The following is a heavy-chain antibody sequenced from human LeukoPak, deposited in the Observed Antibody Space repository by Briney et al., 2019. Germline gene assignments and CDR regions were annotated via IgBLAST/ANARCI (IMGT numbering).Heavy chain of an antibody. J-gene: IGHJ4*02. CDR1: GFTFSSYS. D-gene: IGHD6-19*01. Sequence: GGSLRLSCAASGFTFSSYSMSWVRQAPGKGLEWVSYISSGGGTMYYADSVKGRFTISRDNAKNSLYLEMNTLSAEDTAVYYCTRQVWSGWSREFDYWGQGTLVTVSS. CDR3: TRQVWSGWSREFDY. CDR2: ISSGGGTM. V-gene: IGHV3-48*04.